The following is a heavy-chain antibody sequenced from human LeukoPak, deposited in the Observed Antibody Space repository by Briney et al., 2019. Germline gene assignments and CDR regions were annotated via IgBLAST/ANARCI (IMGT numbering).Heavy chain of an antibody. D-gene: IGHD2-15*01. CDR3: GRGRYCSADICTGGDSFDI. V-gene: IGHV4-4*07. CDR2: KYARGSS. Sequence: PSETLSLTCTVSGGSISNYYWSWIRQPAGKGLEWIGRKYARGSSNYNPPVHSRVTMSVDTSKNQFSLKLRSVHAAGTAVYYWGRGRYCSADICTGGDSFDIWGQGTMVSVSP. J-gene: IGHJ3*02. CDR1: GGSISNYY.